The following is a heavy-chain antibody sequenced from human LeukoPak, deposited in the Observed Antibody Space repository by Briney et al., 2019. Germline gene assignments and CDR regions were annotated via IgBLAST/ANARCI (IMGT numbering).Heavy chain of an antibody. D-gene: IGHD1-26*01. CDR1: GFTFSSYS. Sequence: SGGSLRLSCAASGFTFSSYSMNWVRQAPGKGLEWVSYISSSSNSAKYYADSVKGRFTVSGDNAKNSLYLQMNSLRAEDTAVYYCAKDPPYRGSGTTGYFQHWGQGTLVTVSS. J-gene: IGHJ1*01. CDR3: AKDPPYRGSGTTGYFQH. CDR2: ISSSSNSAK. V-gene: IGHV3-48*01.